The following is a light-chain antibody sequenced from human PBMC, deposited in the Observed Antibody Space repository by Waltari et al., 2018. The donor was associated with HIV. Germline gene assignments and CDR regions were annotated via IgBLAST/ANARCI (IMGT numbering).Light chain of an antibody. CDR2: DAS. V-gene: IGKV1-33*01. Sequence: DIQMTQSPSSLSPSVGDRVTITCQASQDISNYLNWYQQKPGKAPKLLIYDASSLETGVPSRFSGSGSGTDFTFTITSLQPEDIATYYCQQYNKLRVFTFGPGTKVDIK. CDR1: QDISNY. CDR3: QQYNKLRVFT. J-gene: IGKJ3*01.